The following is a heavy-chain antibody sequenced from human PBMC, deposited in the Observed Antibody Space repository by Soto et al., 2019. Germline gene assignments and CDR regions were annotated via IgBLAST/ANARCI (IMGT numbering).Heavy chain of an antibody. CDR3: AREESFNSGYYYVTGDFYYHALDV. V-gene: IGHV3-23*01. J-gene: IGHJ6*02. CDR1: GSTFSSYT. D-gene: IGHD3-22*01. CDR2: ITGSGDLT. Sequence: EVQLLESGGGSVQPGGSLRLSCAAPGSTFSSYTFHWVRQAPGKGLEWVSCITGSGDLTHYAESVQGRFTISRDQSRNMLYLQMKSLRVEDTAVYYCAREESFNSGYYYVTGDFYYHALDVWGQGTTVTVSS.